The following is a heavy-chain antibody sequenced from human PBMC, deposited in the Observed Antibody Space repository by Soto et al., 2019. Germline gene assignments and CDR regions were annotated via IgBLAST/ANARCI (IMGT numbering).Heavy chain of an antibody. CDR3: VRDSHGDY. CDR2: IDHDGPT. J-gene: IGHJ4*02. V-gene: IGHV3-74*01. CDR1: GFTFSNYW. Sequence: EVQLVESGGGLVQPGGSLRLSCAGSGFTFSNYWMHWVRQAPGKGLAWVSRIDHDGPTDYADSVRGRFTISRDNAENTLYLQMNSLRPEDTAVYYCVRDSHGDYWGQGTQVTVSS.